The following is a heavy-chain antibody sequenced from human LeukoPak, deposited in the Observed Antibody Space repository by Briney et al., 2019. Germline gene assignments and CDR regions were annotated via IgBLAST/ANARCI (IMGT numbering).Heavy chain of an antibody. CDR1: GLTFSNYA. D-gene: IGHD2-2*01. CDR2: ISGSGGSA. CDR3: AKLCSSATCYEVY. J-gene: IGHJ4*02. Sequence: PGGSLRLSCAASGLTFSNYAMGWVRQAPGKGLEGVSAISGSGGSAYYADSVKGRFTISRDNSKNTLSLHMNTLRAEDTAVYYCAKLCSSATCYEVYWGQGTLVTVSS. V-gene: IGHV3-23*01.